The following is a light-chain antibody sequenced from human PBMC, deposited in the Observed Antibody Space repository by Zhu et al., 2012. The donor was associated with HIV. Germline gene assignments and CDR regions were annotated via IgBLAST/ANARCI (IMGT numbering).Light chain of an antibody. CDR3: HQYNNWPPT. V-gene: IGKV3-15*01. J-gene: IGKJ1*01. CDR1: QSVGTN. CDR2: RVS. Sequence: ETVMTQSPGILSVSPGERITLSCRASQSVGTNLAWYQQKFGQTPRLLIYRVSDRATGIPARFSGSGSGTEFTLTISSLESEKKXFAVYYCHQYNNWPPTFGQGTKVELK.